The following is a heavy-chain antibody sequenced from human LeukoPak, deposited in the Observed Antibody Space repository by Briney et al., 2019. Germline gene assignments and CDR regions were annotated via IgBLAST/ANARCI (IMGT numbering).Heavy chain of an antibody. CDR3: AKDRPLGGDFWSGFDY. V-gene: IGHV3-23*01. CDR2: ISVSCCIT. J-gene: IGHJ4*02. CDR1: GFTFSRYA. Sequence: GGSLRLSCAACGFTFSRYAMSWVRQATGKGGEWVSAISVSCCITYYAASVKGRFTISRDNSKNTLYLQMNSLRADDTAVYYCAKDRPLGGDFWSGFDYWGQGTLVTVSS. D-gene: IGHD3-3*01.